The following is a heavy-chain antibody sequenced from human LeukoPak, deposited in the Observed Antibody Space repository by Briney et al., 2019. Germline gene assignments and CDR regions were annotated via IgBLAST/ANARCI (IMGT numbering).Heavy chain of an antibody. CDR3: ARGPRVDTAMAYYYYYGMDV. D-gene: IGHD5-18*01. J-gene: IGHJ6*02. CDR2: INHSGST. CDR1: GVSFSGYY. V-gene: IGHV4-34*01. Sequence: SETLSLTCAVYGVSFSGYYWSWLRQPPGKGLEWSGEINHSGSTNYNPSLKSRVTISVDTSKNQFSLKLSSVTAADTAVYYCARGPRVDTAMAYYYYYGMDVWGQGTTVTVSS.